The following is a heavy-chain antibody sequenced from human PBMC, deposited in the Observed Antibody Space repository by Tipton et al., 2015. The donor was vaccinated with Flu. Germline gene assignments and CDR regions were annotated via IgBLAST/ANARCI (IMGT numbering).Heavy chain of an antibody. D-gene: IGHD6-13*01. CDR2: IKQDGSEK. V-gene: IGHV3-7*01. CDR3: AIGFPRYSSRRYY. Sequence: SLRLSCAASGFTFSSYWMSWVRQAPGKGLEWVANIKQDGSEKYYVDSVKGRFTISRDNAKNSLYLQMNSLRAEDTAVYYCAIGFPRYSSRRYYWGQGTLVTVST. CDR1: GFTFSSYW. J-gene: IGHJ4*02.